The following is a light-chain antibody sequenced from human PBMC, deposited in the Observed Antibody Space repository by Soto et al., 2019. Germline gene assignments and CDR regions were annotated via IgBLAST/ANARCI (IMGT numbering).Light chain of an antibody. CDR3: QQYHDWPPWT. CDR1: QTISKD. J-gene: IGKJ1*01. Sequence: ERMMTQSPATLSLSPGEKATLSCRASQTISKDLAWYQQKSGQAPRLLIYDASTRATDIPDRFSGSGSGTEFTLTISSLKSEDFAVYYCQQYHDWPPWTFGQGTKVEIK. CDR2: DAS. V-gene: IGKV3-15*01.